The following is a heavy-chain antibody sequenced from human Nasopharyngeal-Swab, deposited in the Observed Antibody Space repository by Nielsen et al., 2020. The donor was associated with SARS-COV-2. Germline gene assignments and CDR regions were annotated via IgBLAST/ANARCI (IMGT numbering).Heavy chain of an antibody. CDR2: IYYSGST. CDR1: GGSISSGDYY. Sequence: SETLSLTRTVSGGSISSGDYYWSWIRQPPGKGLEWIGYIYYSGSTYYNPSLKSRVTISVDTSKNQFSLKLSSVTAADTAVYYCARARITMIVVVNAFDIWGQGTMVTVSS. V-gene: IGHV4-30-4*01. CDR3: ARARITMIVVVNAFDI. J-gene: IGHJ3*02. D-gene: IGHD3-22*01.